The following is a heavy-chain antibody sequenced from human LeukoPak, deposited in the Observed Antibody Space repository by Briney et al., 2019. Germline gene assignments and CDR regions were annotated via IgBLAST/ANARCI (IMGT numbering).Heavy chain of an antibody. CDR3: ARDKHLAVAAPWGWFDP. CDR1: GGSISSYY. CDR2: IYYSGST. D-gene: IGHD6-19*01. V-gene: IGHV4-59*01. Sequence: SETLSLTCTVSGGSISSYYWSWIRQPPGKGLEWIGYIYYSGSTNYNPSLKSRVTISVDTSKNQFSLKLSSVTAADTAVYYCARDKHLAVAAPWGWFDPWGQGTLVTVSS. J-gene: IGHJ5*02.